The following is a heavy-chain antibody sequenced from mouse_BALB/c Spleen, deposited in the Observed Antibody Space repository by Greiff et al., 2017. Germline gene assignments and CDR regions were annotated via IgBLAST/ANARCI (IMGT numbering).Heavy chain of an antibody. CDR1: GYTFTSYY. CDR3: TRAGYYGSSYYFDY. D-gene: IGHD1-1*01. CDR2: INPSNGGT. Sequence: QVQLKESGAELVKPGASVKLSCKASGYTFTSYYMYWVKQRPGQGLEWIGEINPSNGGTNFNEKFKSKATLTVDKSSSTAYMQLSSLTSEDSAVYYCTRAGYYGSSYYFDYWGQGTTLTVSS. J-gene: IGHJ2*01. V-gene: IGHV1S81*02.